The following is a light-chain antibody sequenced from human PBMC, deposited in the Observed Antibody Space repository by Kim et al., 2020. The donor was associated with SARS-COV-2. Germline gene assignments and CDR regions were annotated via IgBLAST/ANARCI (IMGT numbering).Light chain of an antibody. CDR3: QVWDSNTVV. CDR1: NLGSKY. J-gene: IGLJ2*01. Sequence: SYELTQPLSVSVALGQTARISCGGNNLGSKYVYWYQQKPGQAPVLVIFRDDNRPSEIPERISGSNSGNTATLSISRAQAADEADYYCQVWDSNTVVFGGGTQLT. CDR2: RDD. V-gene: IGLV3-9*01.